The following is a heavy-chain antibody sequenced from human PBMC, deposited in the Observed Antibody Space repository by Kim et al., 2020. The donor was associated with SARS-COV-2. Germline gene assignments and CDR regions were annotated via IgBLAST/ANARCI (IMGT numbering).Heavy chain of an antibody. CDR3: ARIERVGYSYGFDY. CDR2: ISSSGSTI. J-gene: IGHJ4*02. V-gene: IGHV3-48*03. CDR1: GFTFSSYE. Sequence: GGSLRLSCAASGFTFSSYEMNWVRQAPGKGLEWVSYISSSGSTIYYADSVKGRFTISRDNAKNSLYLQMNSLRAEDTAVYYCARIERVGYSYGFDYWGQGTLVTVSS. D-gene: IGHD5-18*01.